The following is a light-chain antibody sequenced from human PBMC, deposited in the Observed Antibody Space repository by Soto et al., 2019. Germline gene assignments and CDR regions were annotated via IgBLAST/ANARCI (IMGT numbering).Light chain of an antibody. CDR3: QKDGASPLT. V-gene: IGKV3-20*01. Sequence: EIVLTQSPGTLSLSPGERATLSCRASQSVASSFIAWFQQKPGQPPRLLIDTASSRAPGIPDRFTASGSGTDFTLAISRLVPEDCAEYYCQKDGASPLTFGGGTKVEI. J-gene: IGKJ4*02. CDR1: QSVASSF. CDR2: TAS.